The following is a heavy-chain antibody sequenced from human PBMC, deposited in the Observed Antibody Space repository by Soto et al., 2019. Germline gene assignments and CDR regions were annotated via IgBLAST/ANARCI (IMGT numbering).Heavy chain of an antibody. CDR2: INPIFGTA. CDR1: GYTITVYF. D-gene: IGHD6-13*01. J-gene: IGHJ6*02. Sequence: PVNRSRKTAGYTITVYFMGCVLHDHRQGLEWMGWINPIFGTANYAQKFQGRVTITADESTSTAYMELSSLRSEDTAVYYCARVWHSSSSGQQLVREPAYYYYGMDVWGQGTTITVSS. CDR3: ARVWHSSSSGQQLVREPAYYYYGMDV. V-gene: IGHV1-69*13.